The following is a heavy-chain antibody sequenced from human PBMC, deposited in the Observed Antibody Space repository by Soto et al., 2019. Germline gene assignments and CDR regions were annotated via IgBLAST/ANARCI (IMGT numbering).Heavy chain of an antibody. V-gene: IGHV1-69*04. Sequence: SVKPSCKASRGTFSSYTISWVRQAPGQGLEWMGRIIPILGIANYAQKFQGRVTITADKSTSTAYMELSSLRSEDTAVYYCARDPTRDSSGWYGLDYWGQGTLVTVSS. CDR3: ARDPTRDSSGWYGLDY. CDR1: RGTFSSYT. D-gene: IGHD6-19*01. J-gene: IGHJ4*02. CDR2: IIPILGIA.